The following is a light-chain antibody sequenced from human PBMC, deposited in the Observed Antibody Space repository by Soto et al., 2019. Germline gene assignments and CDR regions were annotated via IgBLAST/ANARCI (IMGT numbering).Light chain of an antibody. J-gene: IGKJ1*01. Sequence: EIVLTQSPGTLSLSPGERATLSCRASQSVSSSYLAWYQQKPGQAPRLLIYGASRRATGIPDRFSGSGSGKDFTLTISRLEPEDFALYYCQQYGSSPVTFGQGTKVEIK. CDR2: GAS. CDR3: QQYGSSPVT. CDR1: QSVSSSY. V-gene: IGKV3-20*01.